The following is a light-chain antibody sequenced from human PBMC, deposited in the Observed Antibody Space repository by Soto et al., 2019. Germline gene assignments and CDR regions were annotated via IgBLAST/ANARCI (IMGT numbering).Light chain of an antibody. V-gene: IGKV1-39*01. J-gene: IGKJ1*01. Sequence: DIQMTQSPSSLSASVGDRVTITCRASQGIITYLNWYQPKLGIAPKLLIYAASSLQSGVPSGFSGSGSETDFTLTIISLQPEDFTTYACQQSYSTTWTFGQCTKVDIK. CDR1: QGIITY. CDR2: AAS. CDR3: QQSYSTTWT.